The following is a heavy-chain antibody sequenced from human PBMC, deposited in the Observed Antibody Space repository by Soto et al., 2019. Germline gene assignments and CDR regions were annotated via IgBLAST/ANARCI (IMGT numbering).Heavy chain of an antibody. V-gene: IGHV3-7*01. CDR3: ARTKYTSSYYYYYMDV. Sequence: EVQLVESGGGLVQPGGSLRLSCAASGFTFSSYWMSWVRQAPGKGLEWVANIKQDGSEKYYVDCVKGLCTMSRDNAKNTLYLQMNSLRAEDTAVYYCARTKYTSSYYYYYMDVWGKGTTDTVSS. CDR1: GFTFSSYW. J-gene: IGHJ6*03. CDR2: IKQDGSEK. D-gene: IGHD6-6*01.